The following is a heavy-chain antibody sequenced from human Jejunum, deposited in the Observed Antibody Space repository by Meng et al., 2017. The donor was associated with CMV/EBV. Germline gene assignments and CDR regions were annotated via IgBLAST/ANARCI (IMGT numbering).Heavy chain of an antibody. J-gene: IGHJ5*02. V-gene: IGHV4-4*07. CDR2: IYTSGST. CDR1: AGSISGYY. D-gene: IGHD1-26*01. CDR3: ARESGSYYWFDP. Sequence: GQPQEAGPGPVKSSETLSLTCFVSAGSISGYYWSWIRQPAGKGLEWIGRIYTSGSTHYNPSLKSRLTMSVDLSNNQISLKLRSVTAADTAVYYCARESGSYYWFDPWGQGTLVTVSS.